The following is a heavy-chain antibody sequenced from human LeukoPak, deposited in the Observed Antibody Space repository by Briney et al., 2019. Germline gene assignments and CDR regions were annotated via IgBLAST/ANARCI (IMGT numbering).Heavy chain of an antibody. V-gene: IGHV1-3*01. J-gene: IGHJ5*02. Sequence: GASVKVSCKASGYTFTNYAIHWVRQASGQRLEWMGWINAGNGNTKYSQKFQDRVTITRDTSARIVYMELSSLRSEDTAIYYCARGAFLLGYCSGDSCYLNWFDPWGQGTLVTVSS. D-gene: IGHD2-15*01. CDR3: ARGAFLLGYCSGDSCYLNWFDP. CDR1: GYTFTNYA. CDR2: INAGNGNT.